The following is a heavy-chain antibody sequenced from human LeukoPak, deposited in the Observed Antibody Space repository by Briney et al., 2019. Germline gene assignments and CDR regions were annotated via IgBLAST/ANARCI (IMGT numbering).Heavy chain of an antibody. D-gene: IGHD3-10*01. J-gene: IGHJ4*02. CDR3: ARSQRSYYGSGSYYHDFDY. CDR1: GYSFTSYW. Sequence: GESLKISCKGSGYSFTSYWIGWVRQMPGKGLEWMGIIYPGDSDTRYSPSFQGQVTLSADKSISTAYLQWSSLKASDTAMYYCARSQRSYYGSGSYYHDFDYWGQGTLVTVSS. CDR2: IYPGDSDT. V-gene: IGHV5-51*01.